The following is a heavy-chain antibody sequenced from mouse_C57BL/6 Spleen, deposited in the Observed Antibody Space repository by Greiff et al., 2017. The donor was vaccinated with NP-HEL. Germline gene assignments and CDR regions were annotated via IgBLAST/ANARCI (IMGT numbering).Heavy chain of an antibody. Sequence: EVQLVESGGGLVQPGGSLKLSCAASGFTFSDYYMYWVRQTPEKRLEWVAYISNGGGSTYYPDTVKGRFTISRDNAKNTLYLQMSRLKSEDTAMYYCARHGDDYDAWFAYWGQGTLVTVSA. CDR1: GFTFSDYY. CDR3: ARHGDDYDAWFAY. J-gene: IGHJ3*01. D-gene: IGHD2-4*01. V-gene: IGHV5-12*01. CDR2: ISNGGGST.